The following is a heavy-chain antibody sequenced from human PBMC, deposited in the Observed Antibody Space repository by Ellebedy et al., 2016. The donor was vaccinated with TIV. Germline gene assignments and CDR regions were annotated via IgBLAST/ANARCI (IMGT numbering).Heavy chain of an antibody. V-gene: IGHV3-7*01. CDR1: GFTFSSYW. CDR2: IKEDGSEK. Sequence: GESLKISCAASGFTFSSYWMRWVRQAPGTGLEWVANIKEDGSEKNYVDSVKGRFTISRDNAKNSLYLQMNSLRDDDTAVYYCVRAVPNWFDPWGQGTLVTVSS. CDR3: VRAVPNWFDP. J-gene: IGHJ5*02.